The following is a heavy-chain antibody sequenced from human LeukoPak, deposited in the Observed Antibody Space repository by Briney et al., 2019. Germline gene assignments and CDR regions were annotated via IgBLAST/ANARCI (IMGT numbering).Heavy chain of an antibody. J-gene: IGHJ6*02. D-gene: IGHD5-18*01. V-gene: IGHV1-69*04. CDR3: ARDQGLTAPPPYGLDV. CDR2: IIPVLNIT. CDR1: GGTFSSSA. Sequence: SVKVSCKTSGGTFSSSAITWVRQAPGQGLEWMGRIIPVLNITRYTQEFQGRVTITADTSTSTVYMELSSLRSEETAVYYCARDQGLTAPPPYGLDVWGQGTTVIVSS.